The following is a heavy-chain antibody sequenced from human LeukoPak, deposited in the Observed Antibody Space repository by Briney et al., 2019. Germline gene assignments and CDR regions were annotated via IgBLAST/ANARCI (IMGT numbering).Heavy chain of an antibody. V-gene: IGHV4-59*01. CDR3: ASSGYRNDAFDI. D-gene: IGHD3-10*01. CDR2: IYYSGST. Sequence: PSETLSLTRTVSGGSISSYYWSWIRQPPGKGLEWIGYIYYSGSTNYNPSLKSRVTISVDTSKNQFSLKLSSVTAADTAVYYCASSGYRNDAFDIWGQGAMVTVSS. CDR1: GGSISSYY. J-gene: IGHJ3*02.